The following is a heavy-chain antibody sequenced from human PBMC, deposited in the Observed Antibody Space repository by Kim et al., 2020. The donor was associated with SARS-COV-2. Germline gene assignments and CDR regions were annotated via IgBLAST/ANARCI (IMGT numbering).Heavy chain of an antibody. CDR1: GYTFTSYD. Sequence: ASVKVSCKASGYTFTSYDINWVRQATGQGLEWMGWMNPNSGNTGYAQKFQGRVTMTRNTSISTAYMELSSLRSEDTAVYYCARTVWFGEFLYYYYGMDVWGQGTTVTVSS. CDR3: ARTVWFGEFLYYYYGMDV. D-gene: IGHD3-10*01. J-gene: IGHJ6*02. CDR2: MNPNSGNT. V-gene: IGHV1-8*01.